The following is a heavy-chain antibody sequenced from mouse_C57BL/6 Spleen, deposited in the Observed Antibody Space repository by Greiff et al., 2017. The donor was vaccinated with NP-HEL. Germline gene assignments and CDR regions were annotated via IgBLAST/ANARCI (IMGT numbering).Heavy chain of an antibody. Sequence: VQLQQPGAELVKPGASVKLSCKASGYTFTSYWMHWVKQRPGQGLEWIGMIHPNSGSTNYNEKFKSKATLTVDKSSSTAYMQLSSLTSEDSAVYYCARDYGSPLGYFDVWGTGTTVTVSS. J-gene: IGHJ1*03. CDR2: IHPNSGST. V-gene: IGHV1-64*01. CDR3: ARDYGSPLGYFDV. D-gene: IGHD1-1*01. CDR1: GYTFTSYW.